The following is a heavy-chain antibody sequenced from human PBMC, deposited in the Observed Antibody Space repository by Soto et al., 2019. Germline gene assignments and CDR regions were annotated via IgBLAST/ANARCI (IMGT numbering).Heavy chain of an antibody. Sequence: SETLSLTCTVSGGSISSGGYYWSWIRQHPGKGLEWIGYIYYSGSTYYNQSLKSRVTISVDTSKNQISLKMSSVTAADTAVYYCARRYGYYFDYWGQGTLVTVSS. V-gene: IGHV4-31*03. CDR1: GGSISSGGYY. CDR3: ARRYGYYFDY. D-gene: IGHD3-9*01. CDR2: IYYSGST. J-gene: IGHJ4*02.